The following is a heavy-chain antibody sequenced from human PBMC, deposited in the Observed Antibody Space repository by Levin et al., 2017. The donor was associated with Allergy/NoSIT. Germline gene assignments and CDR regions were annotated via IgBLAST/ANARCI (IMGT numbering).Heavy chain of an antibody. CDR1: GFTFSSYA. Sequence: PGGSLRLSCAASGFTFSSYAMSWVRQAPGKGLEWVSAISGSGGSTYYADSVKGRFTISRDNSKNTLYLQMNSLRAEDTAVYYCAKDGYDYVWGSYRYNEWVYSFWGYYYGMDGWGQGTTVTVSS. CDR2: ISGSGGST. J-gene: IGHJ6*02. D-gene: IGHD3-16*02. CDR3: AKDGYDYVWGSYRYNEWVYSFWGYYYGMDG. V-gene: IGHV3-23*01.